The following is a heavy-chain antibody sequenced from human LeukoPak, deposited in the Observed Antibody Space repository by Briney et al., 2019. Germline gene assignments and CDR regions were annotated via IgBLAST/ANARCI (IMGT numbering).Heavy chain of an antibody. CDR1: GYSISSGYY. Sequence: PSETLSLTCTVSGYSISSGYYWGWIRQPPGKGLEWIGSIYHSGSTYYNPSLKSRVTISVDTSKNQFSLKLSSVTAADTAVYYCARHRVLGFGLSSSWYGNYYYMDVWGKGTTVTISS. D-gene: IGHD6-13*01. CDR2: IYHSGST. J-gene: IGHJ6*03. V-gene: IGHV4-38-2*02. CDR3: ARHRVLGFGLSSSWYGNYYYMDV.